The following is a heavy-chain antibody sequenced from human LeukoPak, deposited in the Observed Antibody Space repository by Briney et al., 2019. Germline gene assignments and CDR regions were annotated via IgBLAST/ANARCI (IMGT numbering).Heavy chain of an antibody. CDR2: INLDGSQK. D-gene: IGHD3-10*01. V-gene: IGHV3-7*03. CDR1: GFTVFNYW. CDR3: ARAKPKNMVRGLIMRRESRYYFDY. Sequence: GGSLRLSCAASGFTVFNYWMSWVRQAPGKGLEWVANINLDGSQKYYVDSLKGRFTISRDNAKNSLYLQMNSLRAEDTAVYYCARAKPKNMVRGLIMRRESRYYFDYWGQGTLVTVSS. J-gene: IGHJ4*02.